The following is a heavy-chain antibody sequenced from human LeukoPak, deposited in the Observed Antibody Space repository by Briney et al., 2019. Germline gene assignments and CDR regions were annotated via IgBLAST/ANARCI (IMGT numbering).Heavy chain of an antibody. D-gene: IGHD3-22*01. CDR2: ISYDGSNK. V-gene: IGHV3-30-3*01. CDR3: AREPPYYYESSGPFDY. Sequence: GGCLSLSCAASGFRFSNQAMLWVRQAPARGLEGVAGISYDGSNKYYADSVKGRFTISRDNSKTTLYLQMNSLRAEDTAVYYCAREPPYYYESSGPFDYWGQGTRVTVSS. J-gene: IGHJ4*02. CDR1: GFRFSNQA.